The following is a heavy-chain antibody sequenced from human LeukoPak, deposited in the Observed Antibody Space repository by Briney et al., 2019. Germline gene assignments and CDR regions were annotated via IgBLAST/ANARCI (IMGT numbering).Heavy chain of an antibody. D-gene: IGHD4-23*01. CDR1: GFAFSTYS. J-gene: IGHJ4*02. V-gene: IGHV3-48*02. CDR2: ISTGSSTT. CDR3: ARVAAGYSVNYFDY. Sequence: GGSLRLSCAASGFAFSTYSMNWVRQAPGKGLEWVSYISTGSSTTYYADSVKGRFTISRDNVENSLYLQMNSLRDEDTAVYYCARVAAGYSVNYFDYWGQGTLVTVSS.